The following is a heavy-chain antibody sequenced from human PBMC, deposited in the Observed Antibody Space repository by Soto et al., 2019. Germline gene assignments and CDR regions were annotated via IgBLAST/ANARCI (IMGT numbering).Heavy chain of an antibody. J-gene: IGHJ6*02. CDR1: GFTFSTYG. CDR3: ARADTVIGVRVVHV. Sequence: QVQLVESGGGVVQPGRSLRLSCAASGFTFSTYGMHWVRQAPGKGLEWMAVIWYDGTHKYYADSVKGRFTISRDNSKKTLYLQMNSLRVEDTAVYYRARADTVIGVRVVHVWGQGTTVTVSS. CDR2: IWYDGTHK. D-gene: IGHD2-21*01. V-gene: IGHV3-33*01.